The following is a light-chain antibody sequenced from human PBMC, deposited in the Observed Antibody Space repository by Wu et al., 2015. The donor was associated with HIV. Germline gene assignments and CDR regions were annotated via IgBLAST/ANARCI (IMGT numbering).Light chain of an antibody. CDR1: QGIKTN. CDR2: GAS. CDR3: LQDYDYPYT. Sequence: IKMTQSPSSLSAFVGDRVTITCRASQGIKTNLGWYQATAGKPPKLLIFGASNLQNNISTRFSGTGSATDFTLTIDSLQPEDSATYYCLQDYDYPYTFGQGTTVE. V-gene: IGKV1-6*01. J-gene: IGKJ2*01.